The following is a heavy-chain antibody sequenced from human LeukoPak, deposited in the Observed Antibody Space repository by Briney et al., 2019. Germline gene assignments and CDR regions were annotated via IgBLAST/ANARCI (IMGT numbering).Heavy chain of an antibody. CDR3: VRDESAVPTFRFDY. Sequence: PGGSLRLPCAVSGFSFSNYWMSWVRQAPGKGLEWVGHIKEDGSEKNYVDSVKGRFTISRDNAKNSLYLQMNSLRAEDTAVYYCVRDESAVPTFRFDYWGQGTLVTVSS. CDR1: GFSFSNYW. CDR2: IKEDGSEK. V-gene: IGHV3-7*01. J-gene: IGHJ4*02. D-gene: IGHD4-17*01.